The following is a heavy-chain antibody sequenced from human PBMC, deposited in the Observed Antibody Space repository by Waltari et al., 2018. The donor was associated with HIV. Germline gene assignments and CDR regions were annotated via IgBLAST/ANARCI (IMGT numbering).Heavy chain of an antibody. V-gene: IGHV3-48*02. J-gene: IGHJ2*01. D-gene: IGHD3-10*01. CDR3: ARGLSYFDGKPLPWYFDV. CDR2: VGTQATAS. CDR1: GFSLTSYS. Sequence: EEQLLQSGGKFVQPGESLRLSCVASGFSLTSYSVNWVRQAPGKGLEWVSNVGTQATASFYADSVRARFTVFADKAKQSVYLQISNLQDEDSAMYYCARGLSYFDGKPLPWYFDVWGRGSRVIVAS.